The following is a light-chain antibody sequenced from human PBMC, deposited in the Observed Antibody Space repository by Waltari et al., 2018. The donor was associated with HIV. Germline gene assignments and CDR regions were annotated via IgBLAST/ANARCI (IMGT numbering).Light chain of an antibody. CDR2: DVI. V-gene: IGLV2-14*03. CDR1: SSDVGAYNH. CDR3: ASFTTRGTAV. J-gene: IGLJ3*02. Sequence: QSALTQPASVSGSPGQSITISCTGTSSDVGAYNHVSWYQQHPGNAPKVMIYDVISRPSGVSDRFSGSKSGNTASLTISGLQTEDEADYYCASFTTRGTAVFGGWTKLTVL.